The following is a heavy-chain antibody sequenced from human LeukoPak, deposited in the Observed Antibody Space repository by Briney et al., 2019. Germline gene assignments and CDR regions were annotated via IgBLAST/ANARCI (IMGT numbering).Heavy chain of an antibody. J-gene: IGHJ4*02. Sequence: GRSLRLSCAASGFTFDDYAMHWVRQPPGKGLEWVSGISWNGGSIGYADSVKGRITISRDNAKNSLYLQVNSLRAEDTALYYCAKSLSYFDWSPLNYWGQGTLVTVSS. CDR3: AKSLSYFDWSPLNY. CDR2: ISWNGGSI. D-gene: IGHD3-9*01. CDR1: GFTFDDYA. V-gene: IGHV3-9*01.